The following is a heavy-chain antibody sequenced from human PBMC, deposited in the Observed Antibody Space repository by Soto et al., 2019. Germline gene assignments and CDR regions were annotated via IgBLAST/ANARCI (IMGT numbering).Heavy chain of an antibody. CDR2: ISGSGDST. Sequence: GGSLRLSCAASGFTFSSHAMNWVCQAPGKGLEWVSVISGSGDSTYYADSVKGRFTISRDNSKNTLYLQMNSLRTEDTAVYYCARRGPGTYFDYWGQGTLVTVSS. V-gene: IGHV3-23*01. J-gene: IGHJ4*02. CDR3: ARRGPGTYFDY. D-gene: IGHD6-13*01. CDR1: GFTFSSHA.